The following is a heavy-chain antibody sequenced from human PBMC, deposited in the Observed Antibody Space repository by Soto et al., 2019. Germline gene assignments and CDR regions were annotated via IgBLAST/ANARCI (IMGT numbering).Heavy chain of an antibody. V-gene: IGHV3-33*01. CDR3: ARGNGHNPGTLDY. CDR1: GFTFSNYG. D-gene: IGHD2-8*01. J-gene: IGHJ4*02. CDR2: IWYDGSNK. Sequence: QVQLVESGGGVVQPGRSLRLSCAASGFTFSNYGMHWVRQAPGKGLEWVAVIWYDGSNKYYGDSVKGRFTISRDNSKNTLYLKMKSLRAEDTAVYYCARGNGHNPGTLDYWGKGTLVTVSS.